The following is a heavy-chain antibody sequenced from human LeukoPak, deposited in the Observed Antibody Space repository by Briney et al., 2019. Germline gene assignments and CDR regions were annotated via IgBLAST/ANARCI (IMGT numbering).Heavy chain of an antibody. Sequence: KFQGRVTITRDTSASTAYMELSSPRSEDTAVYYCARENDAFDIWGQGTMVTVSS. CDR3: ARENDAFDI. V-gene: IGHV1-3*01. J-gene: IGHJ3*02.